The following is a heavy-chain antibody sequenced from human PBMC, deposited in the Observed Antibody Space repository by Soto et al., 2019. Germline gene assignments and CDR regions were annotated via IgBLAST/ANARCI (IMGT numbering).Heavy chain of an antibody. CDR3: ARGPKAEAGGTWYYYGMGG. D-gene: IGHD1-26*01. J-gene: IGHJ6*02. Sequence: SETLSLTCVVDGGCYSGYYSSWIRQPPGKGLARIGEINPSGSTNYNPSLQSRVTISVDTAKNQFSLKLNSVTAADTAVYYCARGPKAEAGGTWYYYGMGGWGQGTTVTVSS. V-gene: IGHV4-34*01. CDR1: GGCYSGYY. CDR2: INPSGST.